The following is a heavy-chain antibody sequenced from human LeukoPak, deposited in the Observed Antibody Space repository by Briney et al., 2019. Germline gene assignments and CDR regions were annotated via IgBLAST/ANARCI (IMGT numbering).Heavy chain of an antibody. Sequence: ASVKVSCXTSGFTFNTYGIAWVRRAPGQGLEWMGWISAYNGKTDYAQNLQDRVTMTTDTSTTTAYMELRSLRSDDTAVYYCAREGSLYASGDYYLSWFDPWGQGTLVTVSS. CDR1: GFTFNTYG. V-gene: IGHV1-18*01. CDR3: AREGSLYASGDYYLSWFDP. D-gene: IGHD3-22*01. CDR2: ISAYNGKT. J-gene: IGHJ5*02.